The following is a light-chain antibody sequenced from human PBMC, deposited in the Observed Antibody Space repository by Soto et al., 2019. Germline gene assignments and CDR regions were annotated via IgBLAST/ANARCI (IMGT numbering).Light chain of an antibody. Sequence: QSVLAQPPSASVTPGQRVSISCSGSSSNIESNSVNWYRHLPGTAPKLLIYSDNQRPSGVPDRISGSKSGTSASLAISGLQSEDEADYYCAAWDDTLNGPVFGTGTKVTVL. V-gene: IGLV1-44*01. CDR2: SDN. J-gene: IGLJ1*01. CDR3: AAWDDTLNGPV. CDR1: SSNIESNS.